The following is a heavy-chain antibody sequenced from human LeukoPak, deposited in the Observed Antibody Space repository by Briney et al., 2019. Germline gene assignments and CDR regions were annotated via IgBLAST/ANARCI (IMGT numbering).Heavy chain of an antibody. Sequence: SETLSLTCAVSGGSINSYYWSWIRQPPGKGLEWIGYVYYSGSANYNPSLKSRVSISVDTSKNQYSLRLNSVTAADTAVYYCARSTVVGATCWFDPWGQGTLVTVSS. D-gene: IGHD1-26*01. CDR1: GGSINSYY. CDR2: VYYSGSA. V-gene: IGHV4-59*01. J-gene: IGHJ5*02. CDR3: ARSTVVGATCWFDP.